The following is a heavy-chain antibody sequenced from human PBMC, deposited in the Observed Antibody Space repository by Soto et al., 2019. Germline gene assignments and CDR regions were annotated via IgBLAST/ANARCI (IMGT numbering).Heavy chain of an antibody. CDR3: ARQGYSGYDSWFDP. J-gene: IGHJ5*02. D-gene: IGHD5-12*01. Sequence: SEILSLTCTVSGGSISSYYWSWIRQPPGKGLEWIGYIYYSGSTNYNPSLKSRVTISVDTSKNQFSLKLSSVTAADTAVYYCARQGYSGYDSWFDPWGQGTLVTVSS. CDR2: IYYSGST. CDR1: GGSISSYY. V-gene: IGHV4-59*08.